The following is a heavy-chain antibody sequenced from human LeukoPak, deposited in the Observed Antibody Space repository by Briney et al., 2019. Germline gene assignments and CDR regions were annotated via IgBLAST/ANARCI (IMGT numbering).Heavy chain of an antibody. CDR1: GFTFSSYS. D-gene: IGHD5-18*01. CDR2: ISYDGSNK. Sequence: GGSLRLSCVASGFTFSSYSMHWVRQAPGKGLEWVAVISYDGSNKYYADSVKGRFTISRDNSKNTLYLQMNSLRAEDTAVYYCASARGYSYADYWGQGTLVTVSS. CDR3: ASARGYSYADY. J-gene: IGHJ4*02. V-gene: IGHV3-30*04.